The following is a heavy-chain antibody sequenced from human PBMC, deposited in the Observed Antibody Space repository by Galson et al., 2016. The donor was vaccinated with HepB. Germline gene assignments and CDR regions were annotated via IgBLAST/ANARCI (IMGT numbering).Heavy chain of an antibody. J-gene: IGHJ4*02. Sequence: SETLSLTCTISGGSNSRFYWSWVRQSPEKGLEWIGDINSSGTPTYNPSLPRRVPLSVAMSKIQFSLTLNSVPAADPAVYYCAGQMTALMSIDYWGQGTLVTVSS. D-gene: IGHD2-21*02. CDR2: INSSGTP. V-gene: IGHV4-59*01. CDR1: GGSNSRFY. CDR3: AGQMTALMSIDY.